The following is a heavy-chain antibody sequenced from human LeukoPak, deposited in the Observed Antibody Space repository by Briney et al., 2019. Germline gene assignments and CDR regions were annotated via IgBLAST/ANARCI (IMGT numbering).Heavy chain of an antibody. D-gene: IGHD5-12*01. Sequence: SQTLSLTCIVSGGSINRGGHYWSWIRQHPGKGLEWIVYIFYSGSTYYNPSLKSRVSISGDTSKMQISLKLSSVTAADTAVYHCARSATTFYYGMDVWGQGTTVTVSS. CDR2: IFYSGST. J-gene: IGHJ6*02. V-gene: IGHV4-31*03. CDR3: ARSATTFYYGMDV. CDR1: GGSINRGGHY.